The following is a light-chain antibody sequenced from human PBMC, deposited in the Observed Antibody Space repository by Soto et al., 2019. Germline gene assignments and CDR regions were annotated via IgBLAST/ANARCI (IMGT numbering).Light chain of an antibody. CDR1: QSVSSY. J-gene: IGKJ4*01. CDR2: DAS. CDR3: EHRATWPIT. Sequence: EIVLTQSPATLSLSPGERATLSCRASQSVSSYLAWYYQKPGQAPRLLIYDASNRATGIPARFSGSGSGTDFTLTISSLEPEDFEVYYCEHRATWPITFGGGTKVEIK. V-gene: IGKV3-11*01.